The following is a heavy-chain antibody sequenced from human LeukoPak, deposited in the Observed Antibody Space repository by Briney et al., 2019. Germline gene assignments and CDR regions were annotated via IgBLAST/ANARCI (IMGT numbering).Heavy chain of an antibody. CDR1: GYSFTSYW. V-gene: IGHV5-10-1*01. D-gene: IGHD6-19*01. CDR3: ARTGVAVAGIGYYYYGMDV. CDR2: IDPSDSYT. Sequence: GESLKISCKGSGYSFTSYWISWVRQMPGKGLEWMGRIDPSDSYTNYSPSFQGHVTISADKFISTAYLQWSSLKASDTAMYYCARTGVAVAGIGYYYYGMDVWGQGTTVTVSS. J-gene: IGHJ6*02.